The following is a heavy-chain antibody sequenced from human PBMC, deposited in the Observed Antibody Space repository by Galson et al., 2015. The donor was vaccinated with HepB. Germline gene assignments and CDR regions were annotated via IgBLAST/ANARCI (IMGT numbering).Heavy chain of an antibody. J-gene: IGHJ5*02. CDR3: ARVSRRTAPPYRTSTNWFDP. Sequence: SVKVSCKASGYTFTSYAMHWVRQAPGQRLEWMGWINAGNGNTKYSQKFQGRVTITRDTSASTAYMELSSLRSEDTAVYYCARVSRRTAPPYRTSTNWFDPWGLGTLVTVSS. CDR1: GYTFTSYA. D-gene: IGHD6-6*01. V-gene: IGHV1-3*01. CDR2: INAGNGNT.